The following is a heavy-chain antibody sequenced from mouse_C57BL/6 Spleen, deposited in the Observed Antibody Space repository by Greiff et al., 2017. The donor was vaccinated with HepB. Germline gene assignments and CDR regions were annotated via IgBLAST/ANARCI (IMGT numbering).Heavy chain of an antibody. CDR1: GFTFSSYA. J-gene: IGHJ3*01. V-gene: IGHV5-9-1*02. D-gene: IGHD2-4*01. Sequence: EVMLVESGEGLVKPGGSLKLSCAASGFTFSSYAMSWVRQTPEKRLEWVAYISSGGDYTYYADTVKGRFTIARDNSRNTLYLQMSSLKSEDTAMYYCTRGSYDYDLAWFAYWGQGTLVTVSA. CDR3: TRGSYDYDLAWFAY. CDR2: ISSGGDYT.